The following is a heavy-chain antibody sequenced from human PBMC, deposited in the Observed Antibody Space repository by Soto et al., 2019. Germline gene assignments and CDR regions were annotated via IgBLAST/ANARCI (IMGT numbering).Heavy chain of an antibody. CDR1: GYTFTSYG. CDR3: ARDFGVVITHNWFDP. D-gene: IGHD3-3*01. Sequence: ASVKVSCKASGYTFTSYGISWVRQAPGQGLEWMGWISAYNGNTNYAQKLQGRVTMTTDTSTSTAYMELRSLRSDDTAVYYCARDFGVVITHNWFDPWGQGXLVTVYS. J-gene: IGHJ5*02. V-gene: IGHV1-18*04. CDR2: ISAYNGNT.